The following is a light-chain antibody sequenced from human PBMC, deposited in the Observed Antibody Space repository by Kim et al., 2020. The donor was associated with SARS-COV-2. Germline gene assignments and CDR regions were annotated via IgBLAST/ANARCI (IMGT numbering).Light chain of an antibody. Sequence: GQRVTIPCSVSSSNIGSNTVNWYQQLPGTAPKLLIYSNNQRTSGVPDRFSGSKSGTSASLAISGLQSEDEADYYCAAWDDSLNGYVFGAGTKVTVL. CDR2: SNN. CDR1: SSNIGSNT. V-gene: IGLV1-44*01. J-gene: IGLJ1*01. CDR3: AAWDDSLNGYV.